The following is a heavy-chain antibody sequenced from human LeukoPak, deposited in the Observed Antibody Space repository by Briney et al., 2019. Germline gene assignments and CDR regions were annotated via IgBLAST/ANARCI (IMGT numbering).Heavy chain of an antibody. Sequence: GASVKVSCKASGYTFTAYYMHWVRQVPGQGLDWMGWINPQSGDTKFPQKFQGGVTMTRDTSISTAYMEVTSLRSDDTAVYYCARDGDYLLLSARYYMDVWGKGTTLTISS. CDR1: GYTFTAYY. V-gene: IGHV1-2*02. D-gene: IGHD2-2*01. J-gene: IGHJ6*03. CDR3: ARDGDYLLLSARYYMDV. CDR2: INPQSGDT.